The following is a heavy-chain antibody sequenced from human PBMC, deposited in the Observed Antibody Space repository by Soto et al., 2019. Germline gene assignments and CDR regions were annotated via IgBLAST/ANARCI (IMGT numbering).Heavy chain of an antibody. CDR2: IYPGDSDT. CDR1: GYSFTSYW. V-gene: IGHV5-51*01. D-gene: IGHD5-12*01. J-gene: IGHJ6*02. Sequence: PGESLKISCKGSGYSFTSYWIGWVRQMPGKGLEWMGIIYPGDSDTRYSPSFQGQVTISADKSISTAYLQWSSLKASDTAMYYCASSTVEMATIYYYYRMDVWGQGTTVTVSS. CDR3: ASSTVEMATIYYYYRMDV.